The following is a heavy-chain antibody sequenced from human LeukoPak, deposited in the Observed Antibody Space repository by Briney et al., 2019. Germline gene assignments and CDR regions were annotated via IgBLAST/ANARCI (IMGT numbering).Heavy chain of an antibody. CDR3: AKAILNYQEKWFDP. Sequence: GSLRLSCAASGFTFSSSAMSWVRQAPGKGLEWVSNISGSGSGGSTYYADSVKGRFTISRDNSKNTLYLQMNSLRAEDTAVYYCAKAILNYQEKWFDPWGQGTLVTVSS. J-gene: IGHJ5*02. D-gene: IGHD3-9*01. CDR1: GFTFSSSA. V-gene: IGHV3-23*01. CDR2: ISGSGSGGST.